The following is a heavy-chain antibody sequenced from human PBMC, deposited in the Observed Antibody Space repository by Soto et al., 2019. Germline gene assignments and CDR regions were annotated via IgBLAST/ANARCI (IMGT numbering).Heavy chain of an antibody. J-gene: IGHJ3*02. D-gene: IGHD2-21*01. CDR3: TIGSWSGEVFDI. V-gene: IGHV1-69*02. CDR1: GGTFSTYS. Sequence: QVQLVQSGAEVKKPGSSVKVSCKDSGGTFSTYSMFWVRQAPGQGLEWMGRIIPMLGIRNYAQRFQDRVTMTADKSTATAHMELSSLRSDDTALYYCTIGSWSGEVFDIWGQGTMVTVSS. CDR2: IIPMLGIR.